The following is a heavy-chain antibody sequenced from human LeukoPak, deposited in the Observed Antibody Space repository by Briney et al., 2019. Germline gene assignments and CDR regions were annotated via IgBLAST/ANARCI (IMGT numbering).Heavy chain of an antibody. Sequence: GGPLRLSCAASGFTFNSYAMSWVRQAPGKGLEWVSIVSGGGGSTDYADSVKGRFTISRDNSKNTLYLQMNSLRAEDTAVYYCAKTRGYSGYDSFDYWGQGTLVTVSS. CDR1: GFTFNSYA. V-gene: IGHV3-23*01. J-gene: IGHJ4*02. CDR3: AKTRGYSGYDSFDY. CDR2: VSGGGGST. D-gene: IGHD5-12*01.